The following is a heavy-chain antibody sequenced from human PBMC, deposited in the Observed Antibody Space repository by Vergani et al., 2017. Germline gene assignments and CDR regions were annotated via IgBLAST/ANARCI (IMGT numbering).Heavy chain of an antibody. CDR2: IIPILGIA. CDR1: GGTFSSYT. CDR3: ASAGPSGCWIDV. Sequence: QVQLVQSGAEVKKPGSSVKVSCKASGGTFSSYTISWVRQAPGQGLEWMGRIIPILGIANYAQKFQGRVTITADKSTSTAYMELSSLRSEDTAVYYCASAGPSGCWIDVWGQGTLVTVSS. D-gene: IGHD3-10*01. V-gene: IGHV1-69*02. J-gene: IGHJ5*01.